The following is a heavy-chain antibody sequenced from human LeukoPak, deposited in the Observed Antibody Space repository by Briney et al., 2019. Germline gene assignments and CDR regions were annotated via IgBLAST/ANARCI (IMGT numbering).Heavy chain of an antibody. Sequence: GGSLRLSCAASGFTFSSYAMHSVRRAPGKGLEWVAVISYDGSNKYYADSVKGRFTISRDNSKNTLYLQMNSLRAEDTAVYYCARDLKLRYYYDSSGPGYWGQGTLVTVSS. CDR1: GFTFSSYA. D-gene: IGHD3-22*01. CDR3: ARDLKLRYYYDSSGPGY. V-gene: IGHV3-30-3*01. CDR2: ISYDGSNK. J-gene: IGHJ4*02.